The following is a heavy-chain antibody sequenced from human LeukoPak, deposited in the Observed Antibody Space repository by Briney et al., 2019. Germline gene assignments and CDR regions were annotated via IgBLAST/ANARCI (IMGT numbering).Heavy chain of an antibody. J-gene: IGHJ4*02. V-gene: IGHV3-21*01. D-gene: IGHD4-23*01. CDR1: GFTFSSYA. CDR3: ARSPDYGGNSVDY. CDR2: ISSSSGYI. Sequence: GGSLRLSCAASGFTFSSYAMGWVRQAPGKGLEWVSSISSSSGYIYYADSVKGRFTISRDNAKNSLYLQMNSLRAEDTAVYYCARSPDYGGNSVDYWGQGTLVTVSS.